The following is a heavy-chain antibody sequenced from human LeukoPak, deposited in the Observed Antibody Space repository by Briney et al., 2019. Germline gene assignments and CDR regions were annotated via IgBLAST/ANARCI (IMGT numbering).Heavy chain of an antibody. J-gene: IGHJ3*02. CDR2: ISSSSSYI. Sequence: PGGSLRLSCAASGFTFSSYSMNWVRQAPGKGLEWASSISSSSSYIYYADSVKGRFTISRDNAKNSLYLQMNSLRAEDTAVYYCARDIPYSSGWFPYVDAFDIWGQGTMVTVSS. CDR3: ARDIPYSSGWFPYVDAFDI. CDR1: GFTFSSYS. D-gene: IGHD6-19*01. V-gene: IGHV3-21*01.